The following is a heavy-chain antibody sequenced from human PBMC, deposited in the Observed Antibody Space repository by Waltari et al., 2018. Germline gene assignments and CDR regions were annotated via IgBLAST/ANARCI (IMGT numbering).Heavy chain of an antibody. CDR2: IYTSGRT. J-gene: IGHJ6*02. CDR3: ATTWDNESDHYNVIDL. Sequence: QVQLQESGPGLLKPSQTLSLTCSISGGSIDGGTYYWPWVRQPAGKGLEGIGHIYTSGRTNSNPAFKSRVTISLDTSKNEFSLKLSSVKAADTGMYYCATTWDNESDHYNVIDLWGQGTRVTVSS. D-gene: IGHD1-26*01. V-gene: IGHV4-61*09. CDR1: GGSIDGGTYY.